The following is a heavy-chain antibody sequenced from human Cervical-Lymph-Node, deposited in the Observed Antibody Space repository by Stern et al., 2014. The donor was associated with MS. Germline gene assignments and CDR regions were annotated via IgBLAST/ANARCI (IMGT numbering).Heavy chain of an antibody. CDR2: ISYDADVK. V-gene: IGHV3-30*18. D-gene: IGHD1-1*01. CDR3: AKKSVGTTGTTTAFDY. CDR1: GFTFSNYG. Sequence: VQLVESGGGVVQPGTSLRLSCAVSGFTFSNYGMHWVRQAPGKGLEWVAGISYDADVKFYADSWKGRFTISRDTPKNTMYLQLNSLKVEDTAVYVCAKKSVGTTGTTTAFDYWGQGTLVTVSS. J-gene: IGHJ4*02.